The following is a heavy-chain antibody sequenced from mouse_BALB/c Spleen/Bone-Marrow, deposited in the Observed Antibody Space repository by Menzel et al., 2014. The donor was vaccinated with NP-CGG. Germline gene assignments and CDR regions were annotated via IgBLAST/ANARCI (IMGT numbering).Heavy chain of an antibody. J-gene: IGHJ2*01. V-gene: IGHV1-14*01. D-gene: IGHD1-1*01. CDR3: AKDYGSRNFDY. Sequence: SGPELIKPGASVKMSCKASGYTFTTYVIHWVKQKPGQGLEWIGYINPYNDGTKYNEKFKGKATLTSDKSSSTAYMELSSLTSEDSVVYYCAKDYGSRNFDYWGQGTTLTVSS. CDR1: GYTFTTYV. CDR2: INPYNDGT.